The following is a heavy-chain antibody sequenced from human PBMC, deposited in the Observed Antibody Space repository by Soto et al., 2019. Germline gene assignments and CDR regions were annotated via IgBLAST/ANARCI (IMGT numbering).Heavy chain of an antibody. D-gene: IGHD2-2*02. CDR3: ARDYCSSTSCYTGYYYGMDV. CDR1: GGTFSSYA. V-gene: IGHV1-69*06. J-gene: IGHJ6*02. Sequence: SVKVSCKASGGTFSSYAISWVRQAPGQGLEWMGGIIPIFGTANYAQKFQGRVTITADKSTSTAYMELSSLRSEDTAVYYCARDYCSSTSCYTGYYYGMDVWGQGTTVTVSS. CDR2: IIPIFGTA.